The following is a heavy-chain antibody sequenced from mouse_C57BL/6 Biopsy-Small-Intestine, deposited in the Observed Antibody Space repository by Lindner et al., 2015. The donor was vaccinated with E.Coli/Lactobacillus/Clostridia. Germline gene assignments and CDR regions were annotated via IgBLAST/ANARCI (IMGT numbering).Heavy chain of an antibody. D-gene: IGHD1-1*01. J-gene: IGHJ1*02. Sequence: SVKVSCKASGYTFTDHYMHWVRQVPGQGLEWMGWINPNSGGTKYAQKFQGWVTMTRDASISTAYMELNSLTSDDTAVYYCGRGITVQYCSGASCLGYYGIDVWGQGTTVTVS. CDR2: INPNSGGT. CDR3: GRGITVQYCSGASCLGYYGIDV. V-gene: IGHV1-19*01. CDR1: GYTFTDHY.